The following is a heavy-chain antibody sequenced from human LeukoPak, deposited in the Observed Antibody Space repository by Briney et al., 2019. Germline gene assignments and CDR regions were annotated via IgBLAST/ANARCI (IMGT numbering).Heavy chain of an antibody. CDR2: ISGDGRNI. V-gene: IGHV3-74*01. Sequence: GGSLRLSCAASGFTFSSYSMNRVRQDPRKGLVWVSRISGDGRNINYADSVRGRFTISRDNAKNTLYLQMNTLRVEDTAVYYCTRDLMDYDVSTGLHHYYMDVWGQGTTVTVSS. CDR3: TRDLMDYDVSTGLHHYYMDV. J-gene: IGHJ6*02. CDR1: GFTFSSYS. D-gene: IGHD3-9*01.